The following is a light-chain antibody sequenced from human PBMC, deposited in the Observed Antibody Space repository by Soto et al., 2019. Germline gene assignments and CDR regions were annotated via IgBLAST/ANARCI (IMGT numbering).Light chain of an antibody. CDR3: SSYTSSSTVV. CDR2: DVS. Sequence: SALTQPASVSGSPGQSITTSCTGTSSDVGGYNYVSWYQQHPGKAPKLMIYDVSNRPSGVSNRFSGSKSGNTASLTISGLQAADEADYYCSSYTSSSTVVFGGGTKLTVL. J-gene: IGLJ2*01. V-gene: IGLV2-14*01. CDR1: SSDVGGYNY.